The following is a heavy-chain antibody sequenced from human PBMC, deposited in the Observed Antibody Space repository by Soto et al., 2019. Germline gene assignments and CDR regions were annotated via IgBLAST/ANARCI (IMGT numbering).Heavy chain of an antibody. CDR2: ISSSGDGT. V-gene: IGHV3-23*01. CDR3: AKRSPSGTYYFDY. Sequence: PGGSLRLSCAASGFTFSTYAMTWVRQAPGKGLEWVSMISSSGDGTYYEDSVKGRFTISRDNSRNTLYLQMNSLRTEDTAIYYCAKRSPSGTYYFDYWGQGTLVTVSS. CDR1: GFTFSTYA. D-gene: IGHD1-26*01. J-gene: IGHJ4*02.